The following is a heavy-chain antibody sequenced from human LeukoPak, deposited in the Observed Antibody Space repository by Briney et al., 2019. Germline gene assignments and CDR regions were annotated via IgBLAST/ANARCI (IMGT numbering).Heavy chain of an antibody. CDR2: IYYSGST. CDR1: GGSISSYY. CDR3: ARSRGYSYGPFDY. D-gene: IGHD5-18*01. J-gene: IGHJ4*02. V-gene: IGHV4-59*01. Sequence: SETLSLTCTVSGGSISSYYWSWIRQPPGKGLEWIGNIYYSGSTNYNPSLKSRVTISVDTSKNQFSLKLSSVTAADTAVYYCARSRGYSYGPFDYWGQGTLVTVSS.